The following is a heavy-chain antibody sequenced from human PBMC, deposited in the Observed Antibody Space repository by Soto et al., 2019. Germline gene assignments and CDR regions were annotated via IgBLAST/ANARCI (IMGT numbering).Heavy chain of an antibody. V-gene: IGHV3-33*01. CDR2: IWYDGSNK. D-gene: IGHD3-16*01. CDR1: GFTFSSYG. J-gene: IGHJ4*02. CDR3: ARQALERGVFDY. Sequence: QVQLVESGGGVVQPGRSLRLSCAASGFTFSSYGMHWVRQAPGKGLEWVAVIWYDGSNKYYADSVKGRFTISRDNSKNTLYLQMNSLRAEDTAVYYCARQALERGVFDYWGQGTLVTVSS.